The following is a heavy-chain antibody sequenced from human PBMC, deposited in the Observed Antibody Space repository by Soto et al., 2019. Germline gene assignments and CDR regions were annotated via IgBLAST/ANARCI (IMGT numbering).Heavy chain of an antibody. V-gene: IGHV5-51*01. J-gene: IGHJ6*03. D-gene: IGHD6-6*01. CDR2: IYPGDSDT. CDR3: ARLSNPLVYYYYYYMDV. CDR1: GYSFTSYW. Sequence: PGXSLKISCKGSGYSFTSYWIGWVRQMPGKCLEWMGIIYPGDSDTRYSPSFQGQVTISADKSISTAYLQWSSLKASDTAMYYCARLSNPLVYYYYYYMDVWGKGTTVTVSS.